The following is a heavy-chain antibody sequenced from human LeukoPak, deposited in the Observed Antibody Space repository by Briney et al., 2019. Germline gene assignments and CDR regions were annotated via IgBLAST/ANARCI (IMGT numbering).Heavy chain of an antibody. CDR1: GGSISSYY. CDR3: AREITIAAVFPRWFDP. J-gene: IGHJ5*02. CDR2: IYYSGNT. D-gene: IGHD6-13*01. Sequence: SETLSLTCTVSGGSISSYYWSWIRQPPGKGLEWIGYIYYSGNTNYNPSLKSRVTISVDKSKNQFSLKLSSVTAADTAVYYCAREITIAAVFPRWFDPWGQGTLVTVSS. V-gene: IGHV4-59*12.